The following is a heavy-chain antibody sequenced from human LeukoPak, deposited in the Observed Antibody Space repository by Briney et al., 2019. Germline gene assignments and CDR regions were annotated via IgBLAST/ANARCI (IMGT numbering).Heavy chain of an antibody. V-gene: IGHV4-59*01. CDR2: IYYSGGT. CDR3: ARGTFGGVISN. Sequence: PSETLSLTCTVSGDSISSDYWNWIRQPPGKGLEWIGYIYYSGGTNYNPSLKSRVTILVDTSKNQFSLNLRSVTAADTAVYYCARGTFGGVISNGGEGTLVTVSS. CDR1: GDSISSDY. J-gene: IGHJ4*02. D-gene: IGHD3-16*02.